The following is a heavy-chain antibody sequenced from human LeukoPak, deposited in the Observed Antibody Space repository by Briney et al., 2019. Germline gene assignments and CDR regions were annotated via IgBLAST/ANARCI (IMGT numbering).Heavy chain of an antibody. CDR3: AREGLSSSKEVDY. Sequence: GASVKVSCKASGYTFTSYDINWVRQAPGQGLEWMGRIIPILGIANYAQKFQGRVTITADKSTSTAYMELSSLRSEDTAVYYCAREGLSSSKEVDYWGQGTLVTVSS. CDR2: IIPILGIA. J-gene: IGHJ4*02. D-gene: IGHD6-6*01. CDR1: GYTFTSYD. V-gene: IGHV1-69*04.